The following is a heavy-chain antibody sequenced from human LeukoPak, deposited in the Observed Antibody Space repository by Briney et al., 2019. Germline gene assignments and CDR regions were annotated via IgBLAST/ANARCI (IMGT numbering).Heavy chain of an antibody. J-gene: IGHJ4*02. CDR1: GFTFSSYA. CDR3: AKSSNHYRPFDD. D-gene: IGHD3-16*02. CDR2: ISGSGFTT. Sequence: GGTLRLSCAASGFTFSSYAMSWVRRAPGKGLEWVSGISGSGFTTYYADSVKGRFTISRGNSKNTLYVQMNSLRAEDTAVYYCAKSSNHYRPFDDWGQGTLVTVSS. V-gene: IGHV3-23*01.